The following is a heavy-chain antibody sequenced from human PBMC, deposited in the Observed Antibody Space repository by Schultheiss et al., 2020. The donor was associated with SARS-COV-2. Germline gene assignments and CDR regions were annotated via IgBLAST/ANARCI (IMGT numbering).Heavy chain of an antibody. CDR2: IYYSGST. J-gene: IGHJ4*02. D-gene: IGHD3-22*01. Sequence: SETLSLTCAVYGGSFSGYYWSWIRQPPGKGLEWIGYIYYSGSTNYNPSLKSRVTISVDTSKNQFSLKLSSVTAADTAVYYCARLWGSGYYYYWGQGTLVTVSS. CDR3: ARLWGSGYYYY. CDR1: GGSFSGYY. V-gene: IGHV4-59*12.